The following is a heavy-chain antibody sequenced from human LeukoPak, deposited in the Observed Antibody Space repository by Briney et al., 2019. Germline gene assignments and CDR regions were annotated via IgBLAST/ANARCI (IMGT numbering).Heavy chain of an antibody. V-gene: IGHV3-48*02. CDR2: IGVNSSPI. Sequence: PGGSLRLSCAASGCTFRTYSMNWVRQAPGKGLEWVSYIGVNSSPIYYADSVEGRFSISRDNARNSLHLQMNSLRDEDTAVYYCARDGSNSGPDFEYWGQGILVTVSS. CDR1: GCTFRTYS. J-gene: IGHJ4*02. CDR3: ARDGSNSGPDFEY. D-gene: IGHD2/OR15-2a*01.